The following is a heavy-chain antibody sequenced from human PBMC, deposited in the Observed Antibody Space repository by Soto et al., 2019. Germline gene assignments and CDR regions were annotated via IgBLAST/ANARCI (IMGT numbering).Heavy chain of an antibody. V-gene: IGHV3-72*01. Sequence: VQLVESGGGSVQPGGSLRLSCAASGFTFSDYYMDWVRQAPGKGLEWVGRSRNKANSYTTEYAASVKGRFAISRDDSKNSLFLQMNSLKSEDTAVYYCVRSYSGYAWFDCWGQGTLVTVSS. J-gene: IGHJ4*02. CDR3: VRSYSGYAWFDC. CDR1: GFTFSDYY. D-gene: IGHD5-12*01. CDR2: SRNKANSYTT.